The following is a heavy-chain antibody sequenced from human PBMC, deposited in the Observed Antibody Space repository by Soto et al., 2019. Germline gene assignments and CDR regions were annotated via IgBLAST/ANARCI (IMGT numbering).Heavy chain of an antibody. CDR3: ARHTATPQENTQFHPPAQH. Sequence: RWGRQQKGKGLEWIGSIFYLGSSYYNPSLKSRVTMSVDTSKNQFSLRLRSVTAADTALYFCARHTATPQENTQFHPPAQH. CDR2: IFYLGSS. V-gene: IGHV4-30-2*03. D-gene: IGHD2-15*01. J-gene: IGHJ1*01.